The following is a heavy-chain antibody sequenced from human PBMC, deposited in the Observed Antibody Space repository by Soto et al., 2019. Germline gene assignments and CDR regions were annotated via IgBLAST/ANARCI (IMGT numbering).Heavy chain of an antibody. CDR3: ARVTAAGTGYYYYYGMDV. CDR1: GGSISSYY. CDR2: IYYSGST. J-gene: IGHJ6*02. Sequence: SETLSLTCTVSGGSISSYYWSWIRQPPGKGLEWIGYIYYSGSTNYNPSLKSRVTISVDTSKNQFSLKLSSVTAADTAVYYCARVTAAGTGYYYYYGMDVWGQGTTVTVSS. D-gene: IGHD6-13*01. V-gene: IGHV4-59*12.